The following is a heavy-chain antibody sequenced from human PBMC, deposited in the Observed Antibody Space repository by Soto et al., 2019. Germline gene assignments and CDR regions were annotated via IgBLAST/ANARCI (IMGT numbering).Heavy chain of an antibody. V-gene: IGHV4-59*08. CDR1: GGSISSYY. D-gene: IGHD6-19*01. CDR3: ARRDSSGWGYFDP. Sequence: SETLSLTCTVSGGSISSYYWSWIRQPPGKGLEWIGYIYYSGSTNYNPSLKSRVTISVDTSKNQFSLKLSSVTAADTAVYYCARRDSSGWGYFDPWGQGTLVTVSS. CDR2: IYYSGST. J-gene: IGHJ5*02.